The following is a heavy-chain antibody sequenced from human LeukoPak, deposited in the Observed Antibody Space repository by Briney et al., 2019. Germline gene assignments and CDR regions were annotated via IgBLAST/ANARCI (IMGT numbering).Heavy chain of an antibody. Sequence: ASVKVSCKASGYTFTSYGISWVRQAPGQGLEWMGWISAYNGNTNYAQKLQGRVTMTTDTSTSTAYMELRSLRSDDTAVYYCARDTPPDIVVVPAVRPMDVWGQGTTVTVSS. D-gene: IGHD2-2*01. CDR3: ARDTPPDIVVVPAVRPMDV. V-gene: IGHV1-18*01. CDR1: GYTFTSYG. CDR2: ISAYNGNT. J-gene: IGHJ6*02.